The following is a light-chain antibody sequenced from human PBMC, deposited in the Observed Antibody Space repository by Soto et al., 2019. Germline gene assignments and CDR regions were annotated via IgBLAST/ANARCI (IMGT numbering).Light chain of an antibody. CDR3: QAYDDTRTAFV. CDR1: NSNLGAGYD. V-gene: IGLV1-40*01. CDR2: GNR. Sequence: QAVVTQPPSVSGAPGQRVTISCTGNNSNLGAGYDVHWYQQLPGAAPKLVIFGNRNRPSGVPERFSGSKSGTSASLAITGPQAEDEADYSCQAYDDTRTAFVFGGGTKPPVL. J-gene: IGLJ3*02.